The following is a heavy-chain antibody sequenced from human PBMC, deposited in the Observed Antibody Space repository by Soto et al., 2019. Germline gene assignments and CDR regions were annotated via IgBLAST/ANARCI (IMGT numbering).Heavy chain of an antibody. Sequence: EVQLLDSGGGLVQPGGSLRLSCAASGFTFSNYAMSWVHQAPGKGLESVSVISGSGGYTDYADSVKGRFTISRDNSRNTVYLQMNSLRAEDTAIYCCAKDQWANHDYGDPFDHWGQGTLVTVSS. CDR1: GFTFSNYA. D-gene: IGHD4-17*01. V-gene: IGHV3-23*01. J-gene: IGHJ4*02. CDR2: ISGSGGYT. CDR3: AKDQWANHDYGDPFDH.